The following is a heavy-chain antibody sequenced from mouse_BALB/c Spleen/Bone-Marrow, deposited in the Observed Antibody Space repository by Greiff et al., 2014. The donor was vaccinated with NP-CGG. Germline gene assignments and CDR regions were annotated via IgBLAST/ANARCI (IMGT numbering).Heavy chain of an antibody. V-gene: IGHV1-14*01. CDR3: ARQGVDYFDY. Sequence: VQLKQSGPELVKPGASVKMSCKASGYTFTSYVMHWVMQKPGQGPEWIGYINPYNDGTKYNEKFKGKATLTSDKSSSTAYMELSSLTSEDSAVYYCARQGVDYFDYWGQGTTLTVSS. CDR2: INPYNDGT. CDR1: GYTFTSYV. J-gene: IGHJ2*01.